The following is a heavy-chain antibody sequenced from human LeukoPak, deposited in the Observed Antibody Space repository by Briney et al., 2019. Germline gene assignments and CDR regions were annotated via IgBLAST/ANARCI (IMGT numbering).Heavy chain of an antibody. Sequence: GGSLRLSCAASGFTFSSYGMHWVRQAPGKGLEWVAVISFDGSNKYYADSVKGRFTISRDNSKNTLYLQMNSLRAEDTAVYYCAKDRPVDIWGQGTMVTVSS. CDR3: AKDRPVDI. CDR2: ISFDGSNK. CDR1: GFTFSSYG. J-gene: IGHJ3*02. V-gene: IGHV3-30*18.